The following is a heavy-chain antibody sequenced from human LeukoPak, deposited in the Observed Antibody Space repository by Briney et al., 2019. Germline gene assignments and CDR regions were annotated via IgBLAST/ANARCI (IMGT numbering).Heavy chain of an antibody. CDR2: IGGGGTYT. J-gene: IGHJ4*02. CDR3: AKDIGYSDWALDY. V-gene: IGHV3-23*01. Sequence: GGSLRLSCAASGFTFSSYAMSWVRQAPGEGLEWVSSIGGGGTYTYYADSVKGRFTISRNNFKNTLYLQMNSLRAEDTAVYFCAKDIGYSDWALDYWGRGTLVTVSS. D-gene: IGHD6-13*01. CDR1: GFTFSSYA.